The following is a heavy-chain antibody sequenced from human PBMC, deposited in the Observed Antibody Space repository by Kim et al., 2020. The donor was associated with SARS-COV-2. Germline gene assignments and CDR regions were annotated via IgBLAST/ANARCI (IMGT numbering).Heavy chain of an antibody. J-gene: IGHJ4*02. CDR1: GGSISSSNW. Sequence: SETLSLTCAVSGGSISSSNWWSWVRQPPGKGLEWIGEIYHSGSTNYNPSLKSRVTISVDKSKNQFSLKLSSLTAADTAVYYCARAGPNFWSGYKKFDYWGQGTLVTVSS. CDR3: ARAGPNFWSGYKKFDY. D-gene: IGHD3-3*01. V-gene: IGHV4-4*02. CDR2: IYHSGST.